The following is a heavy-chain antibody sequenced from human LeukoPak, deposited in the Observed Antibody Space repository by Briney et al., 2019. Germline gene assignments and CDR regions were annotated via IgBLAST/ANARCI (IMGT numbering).Heavy chain of an antibody. Sequence: GGSLRLSCAASGFTFSSYSMNWVRQAPGKGLEWVSSISSSSSYIYYADSVKGRFTISRDNAKNSLYLQMTSLRAEDTAVYYWARDWYSMGSLLPDYSGQGTLVTVSS. CDR3: ARDWYSMGSLLPDY. CDR2: ISSSSSYI. V-gene: IGHV3-21*01. CDR1: GFTFSSYS. J-gene: IGHJ4*02. D-gene: IGHD2-21*01.